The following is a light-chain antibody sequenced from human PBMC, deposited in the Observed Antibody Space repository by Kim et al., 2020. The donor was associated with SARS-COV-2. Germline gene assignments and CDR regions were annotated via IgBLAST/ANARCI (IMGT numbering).Light chain of an antibody. CDR3: QSYDRSLSSLSGSWI. Sequence: QSVLTQPPSVSGAPGQRVTISCAGTSSNIGAGFDVHWYQQLPGKAPKLLIYSNNNRPSGVPDRFSGSKSGTSVSLAITGLRAEDEADYYCQSYDRSLSSLSGSWIFGTGTTVTVL. V-gene: IGLV1-40*01. J-gene: IGLJ1*01. CDR1: SSNIGAGFD. CDR2: SNN.